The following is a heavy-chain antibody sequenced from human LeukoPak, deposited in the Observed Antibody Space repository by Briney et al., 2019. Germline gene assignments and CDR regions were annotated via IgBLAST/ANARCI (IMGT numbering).Heavy chain of an antibody. V-gene: IGHV4-31*03. Sequence: SQTRSLTCTVSGGSISSGGYYWSWIRQHPGKGLEWIGYIYYSGSTYYNPSLESRVTISVDTSKNQFSLKLSSVTAADTAVYYCARESSYYDSSGYLDYWGQGTLVTVSS. CDR3: ARESSYYDSSGYLDY. CDR1: GGSISSGGYY. D-gene: IGHD3-22*01. J-gene: IGHJ4*02. CDR2: IYYSGST.